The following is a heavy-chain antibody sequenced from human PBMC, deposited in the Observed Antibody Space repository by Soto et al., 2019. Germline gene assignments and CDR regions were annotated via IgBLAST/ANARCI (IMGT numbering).Heavy chain of an antibody. V-gene: IGHV3-9*01. D-gene: IGHD1-26*01. CDR1: GFTFDDYA. CDR2: ISWNSGSI. CDR3: AKETRSADYFDY. Sequence: EVQLVESGGGLVQPGRSLRLSCAASGFTFDDYAMHWVRQAPGKGLEWVSGISWNSGSIGYADSVKGRFTISRDNAKNSLYLQMNSLRAEDTALYYCAKETRSADYFDYWGQGTLVTVSS. J-gene: IGHJ4*02.